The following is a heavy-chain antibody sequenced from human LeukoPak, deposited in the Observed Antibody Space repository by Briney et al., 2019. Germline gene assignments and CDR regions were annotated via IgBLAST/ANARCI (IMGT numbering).Heavy chain of an antibody. CDR3: ALTEVVAATPYY. CDR1: GGSISSGDYY. D-gene: IGHD2-15*01. V-gene: IGHV4-30-4*08. Sequence: SQTLSLTCTVSGGSISSGDYYWSWIRQPPGKGLEWIGYIYYSGSTYYNPSLKSRVTISVDTSKNQFSLKLSSVTAADTAVYYCALTEVVAATPYYCGQGTLVTVSS. J-gene: IGHJ4*02. CDR2: IYYSGST.